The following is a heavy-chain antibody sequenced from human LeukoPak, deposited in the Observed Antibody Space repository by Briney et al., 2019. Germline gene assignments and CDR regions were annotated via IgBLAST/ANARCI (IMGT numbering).Heavy chain of an antibody. V-gene: IGHV4-39*01. D-gene: IGHD3-16*01. CDR1: GGSISSSSYY. CDR2: IYYSGST. Sequence: PAETLSLTCTVSGGSISSSSYYWGWIRQPPGKGLEWIGSIYYSGSTYYNPSLKSRVTISVDTSKNQFSLKLSSVTAADTAVYYCARGQPGGGAYYFDYWGQGTLVTVSS. J-gene: IGHJ4*02. CDR3: ARGQPGGGAYYFDY.